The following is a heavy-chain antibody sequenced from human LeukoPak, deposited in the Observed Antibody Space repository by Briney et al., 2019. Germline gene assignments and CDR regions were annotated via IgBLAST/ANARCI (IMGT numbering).Heavy chain of an antibody. CDR1: GCTFSSYA. D-gene: IGHD3-10*01. CDR3: ATMVRGVISWFDP. Sequence: GASVKVSCKASGCTFSSYAISWVRQAPGQGLEWMGGIIPIFGTANYAQKFQGRVTITADKSTSTAYIELSSLRSEETAVYYCATMVRGVISWFDPWGEGTLVTVSS. V-gene: IGHV1-69*06. J-gene: IGHJ5*02. CDR2: IIPIFGTA.